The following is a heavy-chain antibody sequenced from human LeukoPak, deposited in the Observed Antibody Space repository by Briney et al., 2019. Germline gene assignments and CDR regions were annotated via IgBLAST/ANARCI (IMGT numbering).Heavy chain of an antibody. CDR1: GYTFTGYY. CDR2: INPNSGGT. CDR3: ARSNGDSSDYYDSSGPRGHYYYYYGMDV. J-gene: IGHJ6*02. Sequence: ASVKVSCKAPGYTFTGYYMHWVRQAPGQGLEWMGWINPNSGGTNYAQKFQGRVTMTRDTSISTAYMELSRLRSDDTAVYYCARSNGDSSDYYDSSGPRGHYYYYYGMDVWGQGTTVTVSS. D-gene: IGHD3-22*01. V-gene: IGHV1-2*02.